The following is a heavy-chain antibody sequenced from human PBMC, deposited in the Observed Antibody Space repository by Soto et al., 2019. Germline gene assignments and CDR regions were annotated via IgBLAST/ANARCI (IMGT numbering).Heavy chain of an antibody. Sequence: GSLRLSCAASGFTFSSYGMHWVRQAPGKGLEWVAVISYDGSNKYYADSVKGRFTISRDNSKNTLYLQMNSLRAEDTAVYYCAKGYCSGGSCYFPWFDPWGQGTLVTVSS. J-gene: IGHJ5*02. CDR3: AKGYCSGGSCYFPWFDP. CDR1: GFTFSSYG. V-gene: IGHV3-30*18. D-gene: IGHD2-15*01. CDR2: ISYDGSNK.